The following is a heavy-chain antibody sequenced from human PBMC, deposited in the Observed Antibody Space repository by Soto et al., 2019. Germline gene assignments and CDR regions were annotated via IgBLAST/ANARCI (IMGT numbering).Heavy chain of an antibody. J-gene: IGHJ6*02. CDR1: GGSFSGYY. CDR2: INHSGST. CDR3: ARHLTYCSAGSCYSDFPYYGMDV. V-gene: IGHV4-34*01. Sequence: SETLSLTCAVYGGSFSGYYWSWIRQPPGKGLEWIGEINHSGSTNYNPSLKSRVTISLDTSKNQFSLKLSSVTAADTAVYYCARHLTYCSAGSCYSDFPYYGMDVWGQGTTVTVSS. D-gene: IGHD2-15*01.